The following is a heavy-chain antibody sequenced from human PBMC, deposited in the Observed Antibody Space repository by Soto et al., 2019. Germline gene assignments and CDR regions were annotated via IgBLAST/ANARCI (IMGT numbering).Heavy chain of an antibody. D-gene: IGHD6-13*01. CDR3: AREGNSSSWYRNAFDL. CDR1: GYTFTGYY. CDR2: INPNSGGT. V-gene: IGHV1-2*04. Sequence: ASVKVSCKASGYTFTGYYMHWVRQAPGQGLEWMGWINPNSGGTNYAQKFQGWVTMTRDTSISTAYMELSRLRSDDTAVYYCAREGNSSSWYRNAFDLWGQGTMVTVSS. J-gene: IGHJ3*01.